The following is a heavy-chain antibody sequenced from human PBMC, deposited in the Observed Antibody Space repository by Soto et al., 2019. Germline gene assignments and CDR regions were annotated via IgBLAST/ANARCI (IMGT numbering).Heavy chain of an antibody. Sequence: GGSLRLSCAAYGFTFSSYGMHWVRQAPGKGLEWVAVIWYDGSNKYYADSVKGRFTISSDNSKNTLYLQMNSLRAEDTAVYYCARVYYDSSGYLDYSGQGTLVTVSS. CDR3: ARVYYDSSGYLDY. J-gene: IGHJ4*02. CDR1: GFTFSSYG. CDR2: IWYDGSNK. V-gene: IGHV3-33*01. D-gene: IGHD3-22*01.